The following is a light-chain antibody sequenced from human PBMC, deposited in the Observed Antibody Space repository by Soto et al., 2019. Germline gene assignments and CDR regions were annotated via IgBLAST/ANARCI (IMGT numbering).Light chain of an antibody. CDR3: SSYTSSSLCV. J-gene: IGLJ1*01. CDR2: DVS. V-gene: IGLV2-14*01. Sequence: QSALAQPASVSGSPGQSITISCTGTSSDVGGSNYVSWYQQLPGTAPKLMIYDVSDRPSGVSNRFSGSKSGNTASLTISGLQAEDEADYYCSSYTSSSLCVFGTGTKVTVL. CDR1: SSDVGGSNY.